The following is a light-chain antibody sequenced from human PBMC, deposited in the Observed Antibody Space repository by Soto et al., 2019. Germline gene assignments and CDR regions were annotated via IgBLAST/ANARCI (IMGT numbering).Light chain of an antibody. V-gene: IGKV1-5*03. CDR3: QQYNYYSRT. CDR1: QSISSW. J-gene: IGKJ1*01. Sequence: DIKMTQSPSTLSASVGDRVTITCRASQSISSWLAWYQQKPGKAPKLLIYKAASLESGVPSRFSGSGSGTEFTLTISSLQPDDFATYYCQQYNYYSRTFGQGTKVDI. CDR2: KAA.